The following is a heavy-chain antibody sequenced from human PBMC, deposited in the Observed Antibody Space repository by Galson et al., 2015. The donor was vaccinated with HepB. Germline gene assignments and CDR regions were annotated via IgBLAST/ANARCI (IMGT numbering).Heavy chain of an antibody. CDR3: ARGPSRYYYGSGSYGAHWFDP. CDR1: GYSFTSYW. V-gene: IGHV5-51*03. Sequence: QSGAEVKKPGESLKISCKGSGYSFTSYWIGWVRQMPGKGLEWMGIIYPGDSDATYSPSFQGQVTISADKSISTAYLQWSSLKAADTAVYYCARGPSRYYYGSGSYGAHWFDPWGQGTLVTVSS. J-gene: IGHJ5*02. D-gene: IGHD3-10*01. CDR2: IYPGDSDA.